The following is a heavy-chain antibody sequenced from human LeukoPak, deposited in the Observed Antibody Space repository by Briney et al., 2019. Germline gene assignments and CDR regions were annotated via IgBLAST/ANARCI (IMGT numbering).Heavy chain of an antibody. D-gene: IGHD6-13*01. J-gene: IGHJ3*02. CDR2: IYYSGST. Sequence: SETLSLTCAVYGGSFSGYYWSWIRQPPGKGLEWIGYIYYSGSTNYNPSLKSRVTISVDTSKNQFSLKLSSVTAADTAVYYCARDWYGNAFDIWGQGTMVTVSS. CDR3: ARDWYGNAFDI. CDR1: GGSFSGYY. V-gene: IGHV4-59*01.